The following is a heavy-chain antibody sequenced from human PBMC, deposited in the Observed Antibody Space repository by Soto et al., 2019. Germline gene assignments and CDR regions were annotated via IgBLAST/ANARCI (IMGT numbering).Heavy chain of an antibody. J-gene: IGHJ6*03. D-gene: IGHD3-3*01. CDR3: TRDAYYDFWSGYSAYYYYYMDV. Sequence: GGSLRLSCAASGFTFSSYWMHWVCQAPGKGLVWVSRINGDGSSTTHADSVRGRFTISRDNTKNTLYLQMNSLRAEDTAVYYCTRDAYYDFWSGYSAYYYYYMDVWGKGTTVTVSS. CDR1: GFTFSSYW. CDR2: INGDGSST. V-gene: IGHV3-74*01.